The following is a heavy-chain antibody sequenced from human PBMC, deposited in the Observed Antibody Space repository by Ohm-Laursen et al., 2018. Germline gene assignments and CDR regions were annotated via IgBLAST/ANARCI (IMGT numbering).Heavy chain of an antibody. Sequence: SLRLSCAASGFTLSSYGIHWVRQAPGKGLEWVAVTRSGERYTYYADSVKGRFTVSRDSSKSTVYLQMNSLRVEDTAVYFCARDDDTTSHYSLFQHWGQGSLVTVS. V-gene: IGHV3-33*01. CDR2: TRSGERYT. CDR1: GFTLSSYG. D-gene: IGHD3-22*01. CDR3: ARDDDTTSHYSLFQH. J-gene: IGHJ1*01.